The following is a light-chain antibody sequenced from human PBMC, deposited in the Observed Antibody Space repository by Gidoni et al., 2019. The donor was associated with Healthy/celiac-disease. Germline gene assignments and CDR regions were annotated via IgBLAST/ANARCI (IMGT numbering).Light chain of an antibody. CDR3: QQYNNWPPVT. Sequence: EIVMTQSPATLSVSPGDRATLSCRASQSVSSNLAWYQQKPGQAPRLLIYGASTRATGIPARFSGSGSGTEFTLTISSLQSEDFAVYYCQQYNNWPPVTFGQGTKVEIK. CDR2: GAS. J-gene: IGKJ1*01. V-gene: IGKV3-15*01. CDR1: QSVSSN.